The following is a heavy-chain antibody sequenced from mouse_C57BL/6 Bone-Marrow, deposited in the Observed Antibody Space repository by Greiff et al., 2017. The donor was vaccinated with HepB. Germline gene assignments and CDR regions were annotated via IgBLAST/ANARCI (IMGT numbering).Heavy chain of an antibody. CDR2: INPSNGGT. V-gene: IGHV1-53*01. Sequence: QVHVKQPGTELVKPGASVKLSCKASGYTFTSYWMHWVKQRPGQGLEWIGNINPSNGGTNYNEKFKSKATLTVDKSSSTAYMQLSSLTSEDSAVYYCARDYSKRRYFDYWGQGTTLTVSS. J-gene: IGHJ2*01. CDR1: GYTFTSYW. D-gene: IGHD2-5*01. CDR3: ARDYSKRRYFDY.